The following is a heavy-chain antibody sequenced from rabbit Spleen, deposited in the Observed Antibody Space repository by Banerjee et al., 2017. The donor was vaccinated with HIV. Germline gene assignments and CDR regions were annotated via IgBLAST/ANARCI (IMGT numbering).Heavy chain of an antibody. CDR2: IYISAGST. CDR1: GFSFSDRDV. D-gene: IGHD1-1*01. V-gene: IGHV1S45*01. J-gene: IGHJ3*01. Sequence: QEQLVESGGGLVKPEGSLTLTCKASGFSFSDRDVMCWVRQAPGKGLEWIACIYISAGSTYYASWAKGRFTISETSSTTVTLQMTSLTAADTATYFCARDVDTIYFRFSLWGQGTLVTVS. CDR3: ARDVDTIYFRFSL.